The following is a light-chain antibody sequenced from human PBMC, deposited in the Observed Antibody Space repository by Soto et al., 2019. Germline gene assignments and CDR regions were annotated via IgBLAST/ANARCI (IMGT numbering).Light chain of an antibody. CDR3: QQYYSTPWT. J-gene: IGKJ1*01. Sequence: DIVMTQSPDSLAVSLGERATINCKSSQSVLYSSNNKNYLAWYQQKPGQPPKLLIYWTSTRESGVPDRFIGSGFGTDFTLTISSLQAEDVAVYYCQQYYSTPWTFGQGTKVEI. CDR1: QSVLYSSNNKNY. V-gene: IGKV4-1*01. CDR2: WTS.